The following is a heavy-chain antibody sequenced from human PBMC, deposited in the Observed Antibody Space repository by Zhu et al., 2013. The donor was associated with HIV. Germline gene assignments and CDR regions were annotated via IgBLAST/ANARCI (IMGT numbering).Heavy chain of an antibody. D-gene: IGHD5-18*01. CDR3: ASGVTNDAFDI. CDR1: GYTFNDHD. J-gene: IGHJ3*02. V-gene: IGHV1-2*02. CDR2: LNPRSGGT. Sequence: QVQLVQSGAEVKKPGASLKVSCRAFGYTFNDHDIHWVRQAPGEGLEWMGWLNPRSGGTKYAQKFQGRVTMTRDTSISTAYMELSRLRSDDTAVYYCASGVTNDAFDIWGQGTMVTVSS.